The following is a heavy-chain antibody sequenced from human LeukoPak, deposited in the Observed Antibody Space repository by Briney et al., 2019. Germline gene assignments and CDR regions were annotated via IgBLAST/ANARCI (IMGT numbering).Heavy chain of an antibody. Sequence: GASVKVSCKASGFTFTSFGISWVRQAPGQGLEWMGWISTYDSDISYAQKFQGRVTMTTDTSMTTAYMELRSLISDDTAVYYCARDRGYGDDTFDSWGQGTLVTVSS. CDR1: GFTFTSFG. CDR2: ISTYDSDI. J-gene: IGHJ4*02. V-gene: IGHV1-18*01. CDR3: ARDRGYGDDTFDS. D-gene: IGHD4-17*01.